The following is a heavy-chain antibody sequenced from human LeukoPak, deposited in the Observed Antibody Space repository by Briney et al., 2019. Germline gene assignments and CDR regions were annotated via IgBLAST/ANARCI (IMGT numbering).Heavy chain of an antibody. CDR1: GYTFTGYY. D-gene: IGHD3-22*01. CDR2: INPNSGGT. Sequence: ASVKVSCKASGYTFTGYYMHWVRQAPGQGLEWMGWINPNSGGTNYAQKFQGRVTMTRDTSISTAYMELSRLRSDDTAVYYCARDYYDSSGYRNFDYWGQGTLVTVSS. V-gene: IGHV1-2*02. CDR3: ARDYYDSSGYRNFDY. J-gene: IGHJ4*02.